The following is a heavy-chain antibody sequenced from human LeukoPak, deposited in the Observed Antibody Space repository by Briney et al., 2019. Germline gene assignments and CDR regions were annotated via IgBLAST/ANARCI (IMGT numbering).Heavy chain of an antibody. J-gene: IGHJ4*02. V-gene: IGHV4-59*08. D-gene: IGHD2-2*01. CDR1: GGSISSYY. CDR2: IYYSGST. CDR3: ARHVVYCSSTSCGGPFDY. Sequence: SETLSLTCTVSGGSISSYYWSWIRQPPGKGLEWIGYIYYSGSTNYNPSLKSRVTISVDTSKDQFSLKLSSVTAADTAVYYCARHVVYCSSTSCGGPFDYWGQGTLVTVSS.